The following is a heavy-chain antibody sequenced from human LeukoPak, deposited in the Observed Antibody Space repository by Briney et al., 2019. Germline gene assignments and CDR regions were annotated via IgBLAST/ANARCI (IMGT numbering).Heavy chain of an antibody. J-gene: IGHJ4*02. CDR2: IKQDGSEK. V-gene: IGHV3-7*01. CDR1: GFTVSSNY. Sequence: PGGSLRLSCAASGFTVSSNYMTWVRQAPGKGLEWVANIKQDGSEKYYVDSVKGRFTISRDNAKNSLYLQMNSLRAEDTAVYYCARDSAYYSTSSFVDYWGQGTLVTVSS. D-gene: IGHD6-6*01. CDR3: ARDSAYYSTSSFVDY.